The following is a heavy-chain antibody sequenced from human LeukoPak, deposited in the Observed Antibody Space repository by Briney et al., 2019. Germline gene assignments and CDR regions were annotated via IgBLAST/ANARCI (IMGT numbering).Heavy chain of an antibody. Sequence: PSETLSLTCTVSGGSISSSSYYWGWIRQPPGKGLEWIGSIYYSGSTYYNPSLKSRVTISVDTSKNQFSLKLSSVTAADTAVYYCARGSRFGEPDWGQGTLVTVSS. CDR1: GGSISSSSYY. CDR2: IYYSGST. J-gene: IGHJ4*02. CDR3: ARGSRFGEPD. V-gene: IGHV4-39*07. D-gene: IGHD3-10*01.